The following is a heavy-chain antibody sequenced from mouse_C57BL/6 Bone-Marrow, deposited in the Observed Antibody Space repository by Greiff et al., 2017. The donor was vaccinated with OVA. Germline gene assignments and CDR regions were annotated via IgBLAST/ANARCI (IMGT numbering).Heavy chain of an antibody. V-gene: IGHV1-69*01. Sequence: QVQLQQPGAELVMPGASVTLSCKASGYTFTSYWMHWVKQRPGQGLEWIGEIDPSDSYTNYNQKFKGKSTLTVDKSSSTAYMQLSSLTSEDSAVYYCAREGTRGGYFYYWGQGTTLTVSS. J-gene: IGHJ2*01. CDR3: AREGTRGGYFYY. CDR1: GYTFTSYW. D-gene: IGHD3-3*01. CDR2: IDPSDSYT.